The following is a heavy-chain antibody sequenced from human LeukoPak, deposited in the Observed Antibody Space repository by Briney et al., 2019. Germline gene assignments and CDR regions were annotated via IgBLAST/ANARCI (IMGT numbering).Heavy chain of an antibody. V-gene: IGHV4-61*02. Sequence: KPSQTLSLTCTVSGGSISSGSYYWSWIRQPAGKGLEWIGRIYTSGSTNYNPSLKSRVTISVGTSKNQFSLKLSSVTAADTAVYYCARDRGGSGWYDAYYYYYMDVWGKGTTVTVSS. CDR3: ARDRGGSGWYDAYYYYYMDV. CDR2: IYTSGST. J-gene: IGHJ6*03. D-gene: IGHD6-19*01. CDR1: GGSISSGSYY.